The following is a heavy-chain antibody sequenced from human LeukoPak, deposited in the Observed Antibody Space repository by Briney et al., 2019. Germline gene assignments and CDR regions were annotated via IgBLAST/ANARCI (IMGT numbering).Heavy chain of an antibody. V-gene: IGHV4-59*08. CDR2: IYYSGST. CDR3: ARVSTNGVSNWFDP. Sequence: PSETLSLTCTVSGGSISSYYGSWIRQPPGKGREWSGYIYYSGSTNYNPSLKSRVTISVETSKNQFSLKLSSVNAADTAVYFCARVSTNGVSNWFDPWGQGTLVTVSS. J-gene: IGHJ5*02. CDR1: GGSISSYY. D-gene: IGHD2-8*01.